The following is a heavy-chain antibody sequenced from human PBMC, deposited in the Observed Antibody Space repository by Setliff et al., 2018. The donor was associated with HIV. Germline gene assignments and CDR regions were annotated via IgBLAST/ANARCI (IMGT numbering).Heavy chain of an antibody. Sequence: SETLSLTCAVSAYSISSGYYWGWIRQPPGKGLEWIGNIYHTGSSNYNPSLKSRVTISVDTSKNQFSLKLSSVIAADTAVYYCARIFGDQGYYYGMDVWGQGTTVTVSS. J-gene: IGHJ6*02. V-gene: IGHV4-38-2*01. CDR1: AYSISSGYY. CDR2: IYHTGSS. D-gene: IGHD3-3*01. CDR3: ARIFGDQGYYYGMDV.